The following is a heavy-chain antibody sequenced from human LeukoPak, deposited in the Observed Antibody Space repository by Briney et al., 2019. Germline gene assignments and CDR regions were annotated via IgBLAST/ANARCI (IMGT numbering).Heavy chain of an antibody. J-gene: IGHJ6*04. CDR2: ITAGHGNT. D-gene: IGHD3-10*01. CDR3: ARVGGITMVRGVMPPYYYGMDV. V-gene: IGHV1-3*01. Sequence: ASVKVSCKASGYTFTSYAMHWVRQAPGQRLEWMGCITAGHGNTKYSQKFQGRVTITRDTSASTAYMELSSLRSEDTAVYYCARVGGITMVRGVMPPYYYGMDVWGKRTTVTVSS. CDR1: GYTFTSYA.